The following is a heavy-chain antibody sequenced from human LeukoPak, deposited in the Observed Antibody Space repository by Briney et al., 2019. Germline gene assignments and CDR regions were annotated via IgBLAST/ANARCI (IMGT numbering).Heavy chain of an antibody. CDR1: GYSFTSYD. CDR3: ARRVAAGGTCMGY. CDR2: MNPNSGNT. J-gene: IGHJ4*02. D-gene: IGHD6-13*01. V-gene: IGHV1-8*01. Sequence: GASVKVSCKASGYSFTSYDINWVRQATGQGLEWMGWMNPNSGNTGSAQKFQGRVTMTRNTPISTAYMELSNLRSEDTAVYYCARRVAAGGTCMGYWGQGTLVTVSS.